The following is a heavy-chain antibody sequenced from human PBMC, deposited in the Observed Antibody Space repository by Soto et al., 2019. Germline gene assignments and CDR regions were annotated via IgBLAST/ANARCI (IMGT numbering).Heavy chain of an antibody. CDR2: MNPSGGST. CDR3: ARDRPYQNIAVAGEGAAFDI. CDR1: GYTFTSCD. D-gene: IGHD6-19*01. J-gene: IGHJ3*02. Sequence: ASVKVSCKASGYTFTSCDINWVRQATGQGLEWMGWMNPSGGSTSYAQKFQGRVTMTRDTSTSTVYMELSSLRSEDTAVYYCARDRPYQNIAVAGEGAAFDIWGQGTMVT. V-gene: IGHV1-46*03.